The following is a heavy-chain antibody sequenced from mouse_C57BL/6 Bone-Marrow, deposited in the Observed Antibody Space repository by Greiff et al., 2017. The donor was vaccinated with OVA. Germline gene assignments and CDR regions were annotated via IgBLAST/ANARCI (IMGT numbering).Heavy chain of an antibody. CDR1: GYSFTSYY. J-gene: IGHJ1*03. CDR2: IYPGSGNT. Sequence: VQLQQSGPELVKPGASVKISCKASGYSFTSYYIHWVKQRHGQGLEWIGWIYPGSGNTKYNEKFKGKATLTADTSSSTAYMQLSSLTSEDSAVYYCASYDYDYWYFDVWGTGTTVTVSS. D-gene: IGHD2-4*01. CDR3: ASYDYDYWYFDV. V-gene: IGHV1-66*01.